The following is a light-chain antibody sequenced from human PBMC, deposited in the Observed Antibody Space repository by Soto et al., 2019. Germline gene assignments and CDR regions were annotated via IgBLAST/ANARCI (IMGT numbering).Light chain of an antibody. CDR3: QQYDSSPET. CDR2: GAS. J-gene: IGKJ1*01. CDR1: QSVSSSY. Sequence: EIVLTQSPGTLSLSPGERATLSCRASQSVSSSYVAWYQQKPGQAPRLLIYGASRRATGIPDRFSGSGSGTDFTLTISSLEPEDFAVYYCQQYDSSPETFGQGTKVEIK. V-gene: IGKV3-20*01.